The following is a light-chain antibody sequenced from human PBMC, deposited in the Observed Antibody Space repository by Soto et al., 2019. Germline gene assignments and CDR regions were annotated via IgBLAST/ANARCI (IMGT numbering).Light chain of an antibody. V-gene: IGKV1-33*01. J-gene: IGKJ4*01. CDR2: EAS. Sequence: DIQMTQSPSSLSASVGDRVTISCQASQDVGKHLNWYQQRPGKAPKILIYEASKLATGVPSRFSASGSGTHFTFSIRSLQREDIGTYYCEQYDKLPQLTFGAGTKVEI. CDR3: EQYDKLPQLT. CDR1: QDVGKH.